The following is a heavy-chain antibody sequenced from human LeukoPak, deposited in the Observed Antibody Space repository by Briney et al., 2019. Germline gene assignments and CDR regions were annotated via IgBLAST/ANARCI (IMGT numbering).Heavy chain of an antibody. CDR1: GGSFSGYY. Sequence: KPSETLSLTCAVYGGSFSGYYWSWIRQPPGKELEWIGEINHSGSTNYNPSLRSRVTISVDTSKNQFSLKLSSVTASDTAVYYCARAKYYYDSSGYFSPYYYYMDVWGKGTTVTVSS. D-gene: IGHD3-22*01. J-gene: IGHJ6*03. V-gene: IGHV4-34*01. CDR3: ARAKYYYDSSGYFSPYYYYMDV. CDR2: INHSGST.